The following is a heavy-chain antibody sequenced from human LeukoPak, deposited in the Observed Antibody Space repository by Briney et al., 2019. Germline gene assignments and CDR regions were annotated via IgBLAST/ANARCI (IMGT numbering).Heavy chain of an antibody. CDR2: IYYSGST. D-gene: IGHD6-13*01. CDR3: ARALAAAVDAFDI. V-gene: IGHV4-59*01. CDR1: GGSISSYY. J-gene: IGHJ3*02. Sequence: SETLSLTCTVSGGSISSYYWSWIRQPPGKGLEWIGYIYYSGSTNYNPSLKSRVTISVDTSKNQFPLKLSSVTAADTAVYYCARALAAAVDAFDIWGQGTMVTVSS.